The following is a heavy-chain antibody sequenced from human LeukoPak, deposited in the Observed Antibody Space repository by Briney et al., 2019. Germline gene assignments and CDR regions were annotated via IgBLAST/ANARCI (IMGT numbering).Heavy chain of an antibody. CDR2: INHSGST. CDR1: GGSFSGYY. V-gene: IGHV4-34*01. Sequence: PSETLSLTCAVYGGSFSGYYWSWIRQPPGKGLEWIGEINHSGSTNYNPSLKSRVTISVDTSKNQFSLKLSSVTAADTAVYYCARSPRYDFWSGYSSYYFDYWGQGTLATVSS. CDR3: ARSPRYDFWSGYSSYYFDY. D-gene: IGHD3-3*01. J-gene: IGHJ4*02.